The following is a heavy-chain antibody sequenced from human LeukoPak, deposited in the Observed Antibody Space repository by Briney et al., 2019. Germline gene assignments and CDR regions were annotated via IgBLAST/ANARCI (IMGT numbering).Heavy chain of an antibody. V-gene: IGHV1-69*04. CDR2: IIPILGIA. CDR3: ARDPSNTSGYYAYFDN. J-gene: IGHJ4*02. D-gene: IGHD6-19*01. CDR1: RTTFSSYS. Sequence: SVKVSCKTSRTTFSSYSISWVRQAPGQGPEWMGRIIPILGIANYAQKFQGRVTMTTDKSTSTAYMEVRSLRSDDTAVYYCARDPSNTSGYYAYFDNWGQGTLVTVSS.